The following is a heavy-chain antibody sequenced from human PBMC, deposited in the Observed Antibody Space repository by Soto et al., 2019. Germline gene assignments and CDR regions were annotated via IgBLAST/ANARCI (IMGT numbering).Heavy chain of an antibody. D-gene: IGHD3-22*01. J-gene: IGHJ4*02. CDR3: ASYYVSSGYQALDY. Sequence: PWETLSLSCIVSGGSINKGAYYWGWIRQSPGKGLEWIGYIDYSGSTYYNPSLKRPISMSLDTSKNQFSLKMHSVTAADTAVYYCASYYVSSGYQALDYWGRGILVTVSS. CDR1: GGSINKGAYY. V-gene: IGHV4-30-4*01. CDR2: IDYSGST.